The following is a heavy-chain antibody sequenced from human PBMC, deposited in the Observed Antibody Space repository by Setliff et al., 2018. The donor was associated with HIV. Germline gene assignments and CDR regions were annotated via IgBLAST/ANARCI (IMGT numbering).Heavy chain of an antibody. Sequence: PSETLSLTCTVSGDSVSSRSYYWSWIRQPPGKGLEWIGYIYYSGSTNYNPSLKSRVTISVDTSKNQFSLRLTSVTAADTAMYHCARDRSSGWSKDWFDTWGQGILVTVSS. CDR2: IYYSGST. CDR3: ARDRSSGWSKDWFDT. J-gene: IGHJ5*02. CDR1: GDSVSSRSYY. D-gene: IGHD6-19*01. V-gene: IGHV4-61*01.